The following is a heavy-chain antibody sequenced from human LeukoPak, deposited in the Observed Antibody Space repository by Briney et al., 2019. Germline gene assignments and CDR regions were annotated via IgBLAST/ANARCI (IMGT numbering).Heavy chain of an antibody. Sequence: GGSLRLSCAASGFTVSSNYMNWVRQAPGKGLEWVSLIYSGGSTCYADSVKGRFTISRDNSKNTLYLQMNSLRAEDTAVYYCARVRSAYYYYYGMDVWGQGTTVTVSS. CDR2: IYSGGST. V-gene: IGHV3-53*01. CDR3: ARVRSAYYYYYGMDV. J-gene: IGHJ6*02. CDR1: GFTVSSNY.